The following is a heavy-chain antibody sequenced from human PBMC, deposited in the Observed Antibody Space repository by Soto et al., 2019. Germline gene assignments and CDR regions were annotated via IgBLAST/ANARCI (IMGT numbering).Heavy chain of an antibody. CDR1: GFTFSNYA. D-gene: IGHD3-10*01. V-gene: IGHV3-7*01. J-gene: IGHJ5*02. Sequence: GGSLRLSCAASGFTFSNYAVTWVRQAPGKGLEWVANIKQDGSEKYYVDSVKGRFTISRDNAKNSLYLQMNNLRVEDTAVYYCARGEAIGDDPWGHGTLVTVSS. CDR2: IKQDGSEK. CDR3: ARGEAIGDDP.